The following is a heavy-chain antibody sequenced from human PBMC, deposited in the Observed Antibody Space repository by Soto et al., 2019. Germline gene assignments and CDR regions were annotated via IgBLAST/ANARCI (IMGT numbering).Heavy chain of an antibody. Sequence: ASVKVSCKVSGYTFTGYYMHWVRQAPGQGLEWMGWINANSGGTNYAQNFQDRVTMTRDTSTSTAYMELSRLRSDDTDVYYCARAKQSGYSGYNNAYWGKGTLVTVSS. J-gene: IGHJ4*02. V-gene: IGHV1-2*02. D-gene: IGHD5-12*01. CDR3: ARAKQSGYSGYNNAY. CDR2: INANSGGT. CDR1: GYTFTGYY.